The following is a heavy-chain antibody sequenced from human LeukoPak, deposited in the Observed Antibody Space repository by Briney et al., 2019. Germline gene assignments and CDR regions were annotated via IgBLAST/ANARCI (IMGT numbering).Heavy chain of an antibody. Sequence: PSRTLSLTCAVSGGSISSSNWWSWVRQPPGKGLEWIGEIYHSGSTNHNPTLKSPVTISVDKTKNQFTLKLSSVAAADTAVYYCARGHSGSYNNWFDPWGQGTLVTVSS. V-gene: IGHV4-4*02. CDR2: IYHSGST. CDR1: GGSISSSNW. J-gene: IGHJ5*02. D-gene: IGHD1-26*01. CDR3: ARGHSGSYNNWFDP.